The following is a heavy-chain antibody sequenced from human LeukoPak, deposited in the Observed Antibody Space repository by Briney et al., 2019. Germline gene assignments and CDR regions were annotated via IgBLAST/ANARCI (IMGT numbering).Heavy chain of an antibody. CDR1: GYTFTSYG. CDR2: ISAYNGNT. D-gene: IGHD5-18*01. J-gene: IGHJ4*02. V-gene: IGHV1-18*01. Sequence: GASVKVSCKASGYTFTSYGISWVRQAPGQGLEWMGWISAYNGNTNYAQKLQGRVTMTTDTSTSTAYMELRSLRSDDTAVYYCARDLPPEDIQLWHYYFDYWGQGTLVTVSS. CDR3: ARDLPPEDIQLWHYYFDY.